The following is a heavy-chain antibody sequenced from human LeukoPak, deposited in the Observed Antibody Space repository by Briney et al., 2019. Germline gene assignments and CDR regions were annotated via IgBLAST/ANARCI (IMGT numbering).Heavy chain of an antibody. J-gene: IGHJ4*02. CDR1: GFTFSGYP. V-gene: IGHV3-33*01. CDR3: ARDVGSAPFDY. CDR2: IWGDENHK. D-gene: IGHD6-25*01. Sequence: PGGSLRLSCAASGFTFSGYPIHWVRQAPGKGLEWVAVIWGDENHKYYGDSVRGRFTISRDNAKNTLYLQMDSLRVEDTAVYYCARDVGSAPFDYWGQGTLVTVSS.